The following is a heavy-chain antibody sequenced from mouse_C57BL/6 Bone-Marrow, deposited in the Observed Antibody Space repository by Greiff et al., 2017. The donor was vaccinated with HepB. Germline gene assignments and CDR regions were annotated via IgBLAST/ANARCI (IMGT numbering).Heavy chain of an antibody. V-gene: IGHV1-82*01. CDR3: AALYYYGSSYCY. D-gene: IGHD1-1*01. J-gene: IGHJ4*01. CDR2: IYPGDGDT. Sequence: QVQLQQSGPELVKPGASVKISCKASGYAFSSSWMNWVKQRPGKGLEWIGRIYPGDGDTNYNGKFKGKATLTADKSSSTAYMQLSSLTSEDSAVYFCAALYYYGSSYCYWGQGTSVTVSS. CDR1: GYAFSSSW.